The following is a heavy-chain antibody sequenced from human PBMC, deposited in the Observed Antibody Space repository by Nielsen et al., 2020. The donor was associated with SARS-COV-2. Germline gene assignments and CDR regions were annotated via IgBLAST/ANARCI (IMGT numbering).Heavy chain of an antibody. V-gene: IGHV1-2*06. CDR3: ARGDYYNSGGDYGMDV. Sequence: ASVKVSCKAVGYTFSNYYLHWVRQAPGQGLEWMGRINSNSGDTNYAQKFQGRVTMTRDTSISTAYMELSRVRSDDTAVYYCARGDYYNSGGDYGMDVWGRGATVTVSS. CDR2: INSNSGDT. CDR1: GYTFSNYY. D-gene: IGHD3-10*01. J-gene: IGHJ6*02.